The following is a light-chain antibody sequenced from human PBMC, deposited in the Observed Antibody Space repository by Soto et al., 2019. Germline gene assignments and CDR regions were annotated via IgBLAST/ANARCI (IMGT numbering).Light chain of an antibody. CDR2: GAS. CDR1: QTLSPNY. Sequence: DIVLTQSPGTLSLTPGERATLSCRVSQTLSPNYLAWCQQKPGHPPRLLIYGASNRATGIPDRFSGSGSGTDFTLTISRLEPEDFAVYYCQQYGSSPWTFGQGTKVDI. J-gene: IGKJ1*01. V-gene: IGKV3-20*01. CDR3: QQYGSSPWT.